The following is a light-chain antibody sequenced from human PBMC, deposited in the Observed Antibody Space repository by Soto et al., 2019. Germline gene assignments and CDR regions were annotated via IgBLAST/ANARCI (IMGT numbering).Light chain of an antibody. CDR3: QTWGTGIWV. J-gene: IGLJ3*02. CDR1: SGHSSYA. Sequence: QTVVTQSPSASASLGASVKLTCTLSSGHSSYAIAWHQQQPEKGPRYLMKLNSDGSHSKGDGIPDRFSGSSSGAERYLTISSLQSGDEADYYCQTWGTGIWVFGGGTKLTVL. V-gene: IGLV4-69*01. CDR2: LNSDGSH.